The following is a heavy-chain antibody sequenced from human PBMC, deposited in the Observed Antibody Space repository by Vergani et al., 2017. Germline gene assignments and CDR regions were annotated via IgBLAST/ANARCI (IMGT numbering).Heavy chain of an antibody. CDR1: GFSFNSYW. CDR2: IKSDGSIT. CDR3: AKESGGYYCFDS. D-gene: IGHD1-26*01. Sequence: DVHLAESGGGFFQPGGSLRLSCSASGFSFNSYWMHWVRQVPGKGLLWVSRIKSDGSITAYADSVKGRFTISRDNAQNTLYLQMNSLRVEDTGVYYCAKESGGYYCFDSWGQGTLVTVSS. V-gene: IGHV3-74*03. J-gene: IGHJ4*02.